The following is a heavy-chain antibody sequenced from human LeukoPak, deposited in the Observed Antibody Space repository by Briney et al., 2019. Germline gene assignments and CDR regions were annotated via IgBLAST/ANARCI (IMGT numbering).Heavy chain of an antibody. Sequence: ASVKVSCKASGGTFSSYAISWVRQAPGQGLEWMGGIIPIFGTANYAQKFQGRVTITTDESTSTAYMELSSLRSEDTAVYYCARDRDGAMKPLGAFDIWGQGTMVTVSS. V-gene: IGHV1-69*05. CDR2: IIPIFGTA. CDR1: GGTFSSYA. CDR3: ARDRDGAMKPLGAFDI. J-gene: IGHJ3*02. D-gene: IGHD1-14*01.